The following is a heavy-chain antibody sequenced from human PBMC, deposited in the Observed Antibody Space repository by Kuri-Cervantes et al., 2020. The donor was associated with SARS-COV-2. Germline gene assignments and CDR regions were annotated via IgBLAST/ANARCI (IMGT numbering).Heavy chain of an antibody. Sequence: ASLKDSCKASGYTFISYYMHCVRQAPGQGLEWMGIINPSGGSTSYAQKFQGRVTMTRDTSTSTVYMELSSLRSEDTAVYYCARENGGVRGEWGLYYYYYYMDVWGKGTTVTVSS. CDR1: GYTFISYY. J-gene: IGHJ6*03. CDR3: ARENGGVRGEWGLYYYYYYMDV. D-gene: IGHD3-10*01. V-gene: IGHV1-46*03. CDR2: INPSGGST.